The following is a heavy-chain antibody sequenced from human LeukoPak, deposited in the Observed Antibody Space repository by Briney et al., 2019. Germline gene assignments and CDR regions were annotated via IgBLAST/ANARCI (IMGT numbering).Heavy chain of an antibody. J-gene: IGHJ4*02. CDR1: GFTVSSDY. Sequence: PGGSLRLSCTASGFTVSSDYMSWVRQAPGKGLEWVSVVYSGGNTYYADSVKGRVTISRDNSKNTLYLQMNSLRAEDTAIYYCAKAISGYDNFDYWGQGTLVTVSS. CDR3: AKAISGYDNFDY. CDR2: VYSGGNT. D-gene: IGHD5-12*01. V-gene: IGHV3-53*01.